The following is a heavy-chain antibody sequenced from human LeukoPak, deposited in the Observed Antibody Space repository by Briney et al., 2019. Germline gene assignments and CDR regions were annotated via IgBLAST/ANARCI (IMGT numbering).Heavy chain of an antibody. CDR3: ARDGDGGLGSDY. Sequence: GGSLRLFCAASACTFSSYSMDWVRQAPGEGLQWVSYISRSSSTIYYADSVKGRFTISRDNAKHSLYLQMNSLRDEDTAVYYCARDGDGGLGSDYWGQGTLVTV. J-gene: IGHJ4*02. CDR1: ACTFSSYS. D-gene: IGHD4-23*01. V-gene: IGHV3-48*02. CDR2: ISRSSSTI.